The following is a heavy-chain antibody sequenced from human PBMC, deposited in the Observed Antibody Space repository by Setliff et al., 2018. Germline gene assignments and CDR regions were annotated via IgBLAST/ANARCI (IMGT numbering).Heavy chain of an antibody. CDR3: AKYYSDNSGPRGAFDY. D-gene: IGHD3-22*01. Sequence: PGGSLRLSCAASEFTFADYGMNWVRQAPGKGLEWVASINPDGGKTYYVDSVKGRFSISRDNAKNSLYLQMNSLRAEDTAVYYCAKYYSDNSGPRGAFDYWGQGTLVTVSS. CDR1: EFTFADYG. CDR2: INPDGGKT. V-gene: IGHV3-7*01. J-gene: IGHJ4*02.